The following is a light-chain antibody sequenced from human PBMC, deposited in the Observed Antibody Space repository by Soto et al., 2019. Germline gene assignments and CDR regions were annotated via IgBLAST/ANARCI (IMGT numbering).Light chain of an antibody. Sequence: TLSPPTLSVDQGVCSILSFMASQRSSNDLAWYQQKAGQAPRLLIYDASTRATGIPDRFSGSGSGTEFTLTISRLEAEDFAVYYCQQYSRSPLCFGGGTKVDI. CDR2: DAS. J-gene: IGKJ4*01. CDR3: QQYSRSPLC. CDR1: QRSSND. V-gene: IGKV3D-15*01.